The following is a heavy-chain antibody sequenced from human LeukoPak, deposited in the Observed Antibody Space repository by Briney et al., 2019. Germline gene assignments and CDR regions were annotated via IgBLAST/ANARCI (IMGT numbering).Heavy chain of an antibody. CDR1: GFTFSSSA. J-gene: IGHJ4*02. Sequence: PGGSLRLSCAASGFTFSSSAMHWVRQAPGKGLEHVSAINSNGATTYYADSVRGRFTISRDNSKNTLYLQMGTLRAEDMAVYYCAKWAVAGKGGLDYWGQGTLVTVSS. CDR2: INSNGATT. D-gene: IGHD6-19*01. CDR3: AKWAVAGKGGLDY. V-gene: IGHV3-64*02.